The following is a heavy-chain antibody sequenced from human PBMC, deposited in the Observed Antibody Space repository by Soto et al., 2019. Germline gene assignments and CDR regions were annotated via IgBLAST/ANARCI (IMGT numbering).Heavy chain of an antibody. V-gene: IGHV3-13*01. J-gene: IGHJ4*02. CDR1: GFTFSSYD. CDR2: IGAAGDT. CDR3: ASGGWGSSWYEGGSRIDY. D-gene: IGHD6-13*01. Sequence: EVQLVESGGGLVQPGGSLRLSCAASGFTFSSYDMHWVRQVTGKGLEWVSAIGAAGDTYYPDSVKGRFTISRENAKNSLYIQMTSLRAEDTAVYYCASGGWGSSWYEGGSRIDYWGQGTLVTVSS.